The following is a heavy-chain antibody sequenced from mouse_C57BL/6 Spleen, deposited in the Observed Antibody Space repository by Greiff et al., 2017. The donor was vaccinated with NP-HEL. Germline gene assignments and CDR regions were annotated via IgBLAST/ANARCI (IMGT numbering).Heavy chain of an antibody. J-gene: IGHJ2*01. V-gene: IGHV3-6*01. CDR2: ISYDGSN. CDR1: GYSITSGYY. D-gene: IGHD2-3*01. CDR3: ARGPLDGYFDD. Sequence: EVKLVESGPGLVKPSQSLSLTCSVTGYSITSGYYWNWIRQFPGNKLEWMGYISYDGSNNYNPSLKNRISITRDTSKNQFFLKLNSVTTEDTATYYCARGPLDGYFDDWGQGTTLTVSS.